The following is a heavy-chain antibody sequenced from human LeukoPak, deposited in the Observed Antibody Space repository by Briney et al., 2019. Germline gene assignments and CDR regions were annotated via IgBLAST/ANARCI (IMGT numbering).Heavy chain of an antibody. CDR2: ISGSGGST. V-gene: IGHV3-23*01. CDR3: AKKGDNYDYGMDV. Sequence: GVSLRLSCAASGFTFTSYVMSWVRQAPGKGLEWVSDISGSGGSTYYADSVKGRFTISRDNSKNTLYLQMNSLRAEDTAVYYCAKKGDNYDYGMDVWGQGTTVTVSS. J-gene: IGHJ6*02. CDR1: GFTFTSYV. D-gene: IGHD2-21*02.